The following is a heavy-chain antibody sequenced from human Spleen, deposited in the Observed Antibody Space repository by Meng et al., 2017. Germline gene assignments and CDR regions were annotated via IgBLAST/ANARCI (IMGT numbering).Heavy chain of an antibody. D-gene: IGHD6-19*01. CDR1: GYTFTNHI. V-gene: IGHV1-3*04. CDR2: INTGTGNR. CDR3: ARDYSGWNDY. Sequence: QVQLVQSGAEVKEPGASVKVSCEASGYTFTNHIIHWVRQAPGQRLEWVGRINTGTGNRKYSQKFQDRVTITSDTSATTAYMDLSNLRSEDTAVYYCARDYSGWNDYWGQGTLVTVSS. J-gene: IGHJ4*02.